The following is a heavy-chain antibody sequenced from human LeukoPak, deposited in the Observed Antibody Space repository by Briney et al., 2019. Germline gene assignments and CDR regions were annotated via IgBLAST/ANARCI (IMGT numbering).Heavy chain of an antibody. J-gene: IGHJ4*02. Sequence: GESLKISCKGSGYSFTSYWIAWVRQMPGKGLEWMGIIYPGDSDTRYSPSFQGQVTISADNSISTAYLQWSSLKASDTAMYYCARHSSSGWYRTYDFDYWGQGTLATVSS. CDR2: IYPGDSDT. CDR3: ARHSSSGWYRTYDFDY. CDR1: GYSFTSYW. V-gene: IGHV5-51*01. D-gene: IGHD6-19*01.